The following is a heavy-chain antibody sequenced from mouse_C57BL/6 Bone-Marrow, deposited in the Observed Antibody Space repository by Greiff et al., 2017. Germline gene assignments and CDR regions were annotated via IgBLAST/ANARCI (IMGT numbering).Heavy chain of an antibody. V-gene: IGHV1-7*01. CDR3: ASDYYGSSYAVAY. J-gene: IGHJ3*01. D-gene: IGHD1-1*01. CDR2: INPSSGYT. Sequence: QVQLQQSGAELAKPGASVKLSCKASGYTFTSYWMHWVKQRPGQGLEWIGYINPSSGYTNYNQKFKDKATLTADKSSSTAYMQLSSLTYEDSAVYYWASDYYGSSYAVAYWGQGTLVTVSA. CDR1: GYTFTSYW.